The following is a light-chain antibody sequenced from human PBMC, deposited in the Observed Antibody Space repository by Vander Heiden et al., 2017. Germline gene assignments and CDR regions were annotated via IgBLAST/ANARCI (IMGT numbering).Light chain of an antibody. Sequence: HSVLTQPPSASGTPGQRVTISCSGRSSNIGSHTVSWYQQLPGTAPKLLIYSNSQRPSGVPDRFSGSKSGTSASLAISGLQSEDEADYYCAAWDDSLNGYVFGTGTKVTVL. CDR1: SSNIGSHT. CDR3: AAWDDSLNGYV. CDR2: SNS. V-gene: IGLV1-44*01. J-gene: IGLJ1*01.